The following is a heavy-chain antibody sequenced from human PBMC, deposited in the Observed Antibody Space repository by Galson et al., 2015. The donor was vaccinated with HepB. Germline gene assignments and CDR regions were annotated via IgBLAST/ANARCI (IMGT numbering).Heavy chain of an antibody. J-gene: IGHJ1*01. D-gene: IGHD6-13*01. V-gene: IGHV5-51*01. CDR3: ANGINPVAAADPAEYFQH. CDR1: GYSFTSYW. CDR2: IYPGDSDT. Sequence: QSGAEVKKPGESLKISCKGSGYSFTSYWIGWVRQMPGKGLEWMGIIYPGDSDTRYSPSFQGQVTISADKSISTAYLQWSSLKASDTAMYYCANGINPVAAADPAEYFQHWGQGTLVTVSS.